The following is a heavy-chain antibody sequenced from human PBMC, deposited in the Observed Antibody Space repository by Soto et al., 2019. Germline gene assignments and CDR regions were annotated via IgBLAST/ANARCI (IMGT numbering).Heavy chain of an antibody. CDR2: IYYSGST. CDR3: AGLDYGIYYYYGMDV. Sequence: QVQLQESGPGLVKPSQTLSLTCTVSGGSISSGGYYWSWIRQHPGKGLEWIGYIYYSGSTYYNPSHKSRVTISVDTSKNQFSLKLSSVTAADTAVYYCAGLDYGIYYYYGMDVWGQGTTVTVSS. V-gene: IGHV4-31*03. D-gene: IGHD4-17*01. CDR1: GGSISSGGYY. J-gene: IGHJ6*02.